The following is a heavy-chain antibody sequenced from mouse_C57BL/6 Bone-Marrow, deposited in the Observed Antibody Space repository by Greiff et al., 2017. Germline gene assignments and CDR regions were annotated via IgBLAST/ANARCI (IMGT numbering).Heavy chain of an antibody. J-gene: IGHJ2*01. V-gene: IGHV14-3*01. CDR1: GFNIKNTY. CDR2: IDPANGNT. D-gene: IGHD1-1*01. CDR3: ATATVVAKGYWFDC. Sequence: EVKLVESVAELVRPGASVKLSCTASGFNIKNTYMHWVKQRPEQGLEWIGRIDPANGNTKYAPKFQGKATITADTSSNTAYLQLSSLTSEDTAIYYCATATVVAKGYWFDCWGQGTTLTVSS.